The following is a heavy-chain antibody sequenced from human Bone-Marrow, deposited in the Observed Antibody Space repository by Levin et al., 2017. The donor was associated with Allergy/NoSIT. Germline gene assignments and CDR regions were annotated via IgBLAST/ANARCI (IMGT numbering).Heavy chain of an antibody. J-gene: IGHJ4*02. CDR1: GFNFNTFA. D-gene: IGHD2-15*01. CDR2: ITSAGGGS. Sequence: GGSLRLSCAASGFNFNTFAMSWVRQAPGKGLEWVSSITSAGGGSYYVDSAKGRFTISRDNSKNSLYLQMNSLRAEDTAVYYCARGRCGAGNCYSRGFDCWGQGTLVTVSS. CDR3: ARGRCGAGNCYSRGFDC. V-gene: IGHV3-23*01.